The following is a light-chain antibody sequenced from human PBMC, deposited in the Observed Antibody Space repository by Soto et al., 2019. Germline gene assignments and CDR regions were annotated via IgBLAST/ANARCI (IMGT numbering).Light chain of an antibody. Sequence: LQMTQSPSSLSASVGDRVTITCRASQGIYNYLAWYQQRPGQVPKLLIYRASTLQLGVPSRFSGSGSGTDYTLTISSLQPEDVGTYYCQNSYSGVFTFGPGTKVDIK. CDR3: QNSYSGVFT. J-gene: IGKJ3*01. CDR1: QGIYNY. CDR2: RAS. V-gene: IGKV1-27*01.